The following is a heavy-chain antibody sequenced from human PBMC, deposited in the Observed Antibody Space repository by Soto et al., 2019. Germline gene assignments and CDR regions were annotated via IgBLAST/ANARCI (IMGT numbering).Heavy chain of an antibody. J-gene: IGHJ4*02. V-gene: IGHV2-5*02. Sequence: SGPTLVNPTHTLTLTCTFSGFSLSTSGVGVGWIRQPPGKALEWLALIYWDDDKRDSPSLKSRLTITKDTSKNQVVPTMNNMEPVDTATYYCAYRLRSPLRYFDWLPTFFDYWGQGTLVTVSS. D-gene: IGHD3-9*01. CDR3: AYRLRSPLRYFDWLPTFFDY. CDR1: GFSLSTSGVG. CDR2: IYWDDDK.